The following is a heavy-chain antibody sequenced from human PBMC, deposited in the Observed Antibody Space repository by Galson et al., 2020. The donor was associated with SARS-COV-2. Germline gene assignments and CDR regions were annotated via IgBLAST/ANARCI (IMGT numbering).Heavy chain of an antibody. D-gene: IGHD2-15*01. Sequence: SQTLSLTCTVSGGSISSYSWSWIRQPPGKGLEWIGYIYYSGSTNYNPSLRSRVTISVDTSKNQFSLKLNSVTAADTAVYYCARGGNLHYYYGMDVWGQGTTVTVSS. V-gene: IGHV4-59*01. CDR3: ARGGNLHYYYGMDV. CDR1: GGSISSYS. J-gene: IGHJ6*02. CDR2: IYYSGST.